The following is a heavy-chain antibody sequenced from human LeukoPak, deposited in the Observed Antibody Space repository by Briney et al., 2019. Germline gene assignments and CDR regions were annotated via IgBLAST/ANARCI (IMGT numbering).Heavy chain of an antibody. Sequence: SETLSLTCAVYGGPFRGYYWAGIRRPPGRGREGVGEINHGGNTNHNPSLKSPVTISVNLSKNQFSLKPSSVPAADTAVYYCARGRGVGATTLTPWGQGTLVTVSS. CDR2: INHGGNT. V-gene: IGHV4-34*01. D-gene: IGHD1-26*01. J-gene: IGHJ5*02. CDR1: GGPFRGYY. CDR3: ARGRGVGATTLTP.